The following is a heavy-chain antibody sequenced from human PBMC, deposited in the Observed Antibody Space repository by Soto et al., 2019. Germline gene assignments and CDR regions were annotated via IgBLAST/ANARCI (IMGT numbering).Heavy chain of an antibody. J-gene: IGHJ4*02. D-gene: IGHD1-26*01. CDR2: ISAYNGNT. V-gene: IGHV1-18*01. Sequence: QVQLVQSGAEVKQPGASVTVSCKASGYTFTSYGISWVRQAPGQGPEWMGWISAYNGNTNYAQKLQGRVTMTTDTSTSTGYMELRSLRSDDTAVYYCATDWTQGLVDHWGQGTLVTVSS. CDR1: GYTFTSYG. CDR3: ATDWTQGLVDH.